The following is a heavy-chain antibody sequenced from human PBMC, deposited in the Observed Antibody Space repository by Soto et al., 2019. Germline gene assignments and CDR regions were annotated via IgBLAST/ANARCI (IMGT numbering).Heavy chain of an antibody. CDR1: GFTFSSYW. V-gene: IGHV3-7*03. CDR2: IKQDGSEK. D-gene: IGHD7-27*01. Sequence: GESLKISCAASGFTFSSYWMSWVRQAPGKGLEWVANIKQDGSEKYYVDSVKGRFTISRDNAKNSLYLQMNSLRAEDTAVYYCARDSQLGINDYWGQGTLVTVSS. J-gene: IGHJ4*02. CDR3: ARDSQLGINDY.